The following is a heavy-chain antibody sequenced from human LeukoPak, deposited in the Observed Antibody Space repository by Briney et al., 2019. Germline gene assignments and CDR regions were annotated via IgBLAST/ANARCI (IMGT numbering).Heavy chain of an antibody. J-gene: IGHJ4*02. D-gene: IGHD6-19*01. CDR2: INHSESS. CDR1: GGSFSDYY. V-gene: IGHV4-34*01. CDR3: ARDVGTSGWYTFDY. Sequence: SETLSLTCAVYGGSFSDYYWTWIRQPPGRGLEWIGEINHSESSNYNPSLKSRVTILVDTSKNQFSLKLNSVTAADTAVYYCARDVGTSGWYTFDYWGQGTLVTVSS.